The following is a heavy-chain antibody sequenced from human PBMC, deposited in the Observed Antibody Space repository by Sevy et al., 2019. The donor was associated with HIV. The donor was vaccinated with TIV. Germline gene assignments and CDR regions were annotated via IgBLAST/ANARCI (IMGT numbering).Heavy chain of an antibody. CDR1: GDTISSNSHY. Sequence: SETLSLTCSVSGDTISSNSHYWDWIRQSPGQGLEWIGSIFYSGTTYYNPSLKSRLTITVDTSNNKFFLKLDPVTAADTAVYSCARHASPGLWLFVGSGGFDPWGQGTLVTVSS. J-gene: IGHJ5*02. V-gene: IGHV4-39*01. D-gene: IGHD5-18*01. CDR3: ARHASPGLWLFVGSGGFDP. CDR2: IFYSGTT.